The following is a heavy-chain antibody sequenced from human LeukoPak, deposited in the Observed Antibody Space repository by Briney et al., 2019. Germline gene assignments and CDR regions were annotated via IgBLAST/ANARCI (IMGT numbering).Heavy chain of an antibody. D-gene: IGHD6-25*01. Sequence: PGGSLRLSCAASGFTFDDDAMRWVRQAPGKGREWVSGISGNYGTVVYADSVKGRFTISRDNAKNSLYLQMNSLRAEDMALYYCVKGLTQGLGTNDAFDIWGQGTMVTVPS. V-gene: IGHV3-9*03. CDR3: VKGLTQGLGTNDAFDI. J-gene: IGHJ3*02. CDR1: GFTFDDDA. CDR2: ISGNYGTV.